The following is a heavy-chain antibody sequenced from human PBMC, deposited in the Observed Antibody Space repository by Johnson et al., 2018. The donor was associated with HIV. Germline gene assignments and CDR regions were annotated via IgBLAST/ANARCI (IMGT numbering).Heavy chain of an antibody. J-gene: IGHJ3*01. CDR3: ARGVRGVIID. CDR1: GFTFSSYW. V-gene: IGHV3-74*02. CDR2: INSAGSST. Sequence: MQLVESGGGVVQPGGSLRLSCAASGFTFSSYWMHWVRQAPGKGLLWVSRINSAGSSTGYADSVKGRFTISRDNAKNTLYLQMTSLRAEDTAVYNCARGVRGVIIDWGQGTMVAVSS. D-gene: IGHD3-10*01.